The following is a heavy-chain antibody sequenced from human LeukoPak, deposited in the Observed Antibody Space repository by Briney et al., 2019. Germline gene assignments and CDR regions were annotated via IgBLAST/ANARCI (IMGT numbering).Heavy chain of an antibody. D-gene: IGHD3-22*01. CDR3: ARALRHDDSSGYYAY. Sequence: GASVKVSCKASGYTFSGYYMHWVRQAPGQGLEWMGWINPNSGATNYAQTLQGRVTMTRDTSISIVYMELSRLRTDDTAVYYCARALRHDDSSGYYAYWGQGTLVTVSS. CDR2: INPNSGAT. V-gene: IGHV1-2*02. J-gene: IGHJ4*02. CDR1: GYTFSGYY.